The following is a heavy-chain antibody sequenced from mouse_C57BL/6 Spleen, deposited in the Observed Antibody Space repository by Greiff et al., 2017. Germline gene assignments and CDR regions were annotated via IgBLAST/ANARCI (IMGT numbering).Heavy chain of an antibody. Sequence: VQLQQSGPELVKPGASVKISCKASGYSFTGYYMNWVKQSPEKSLEWIGEINPNNGGTSYNQKFKGKATLTVDKSSSTAYMELRSLTSEDSAVYYCARSGYYGNYYFDYWGKGTTLTVSS. CDR3: ARSGYYGNYYFDY. CDR2: INPNNGGT. D-gene: IGHD2-1*01. V-gene: IGHV1-42*01. CDR1: GYSFTGYY. J-gene: IGHJ2*01.